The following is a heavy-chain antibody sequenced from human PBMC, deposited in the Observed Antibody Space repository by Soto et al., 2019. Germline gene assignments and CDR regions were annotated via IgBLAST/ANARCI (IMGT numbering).Heavy chain of an antibody. CDR2: INAGYGNT. CDR3: ARDTGYGTFDF. Sequence: QVHLVQSGAEVRKPGASVKVSCKASGYTFSSYAMHWVRQAPGQRLEWMGWINAGYGNTKSSQKFQDRVTISRYTSARPAYMERTSLRSEDTGVYYCARDTGYGTFDFWVQGTLVTVSS. V-gene: IGHV1-3*01. J-gene: IGHJ4*02. D-gene: IGHD3-9*01. CDR1: GYTFSSYA.